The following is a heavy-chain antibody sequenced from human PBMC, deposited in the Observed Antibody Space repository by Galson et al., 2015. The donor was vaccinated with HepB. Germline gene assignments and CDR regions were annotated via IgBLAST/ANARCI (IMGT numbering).Heavy chain of an antibody. V-gene: IGHV1-58*01. Sequence: SVKVSCKASGFTFTSSAVQWVRQARGQRLEWIGWIVVGSGNTNYAQKFQERVTITRDMSTSTAYMELSSLRSEDTAVYYCAAGGHIVGAIRRDWFDPWGQGTLVTVSS. D-gene: IGHD1-26*01. CDR2: IVVGSGNT. CDR3: AAGGHIVGAIRRDWFDP. CDR1: GFTFTSSA. J-gene: IGHJ5*02.